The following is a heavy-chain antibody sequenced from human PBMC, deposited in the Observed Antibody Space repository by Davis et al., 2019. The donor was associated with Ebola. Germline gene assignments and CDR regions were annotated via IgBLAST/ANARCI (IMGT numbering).Heavy chain of an antibody. CDR3: TTTTTVFDY. J-gene: IGHJ4*02. D-gene: IGHD4-11*01. CDR2: IRSKANSYAT. V-gene: IGHV3-73*01. Sequence: GESLKISCAASGFTFSGSAMHWVRQASGKGLEWGGRIRSKANSYATAYAASVKGRFTIPKDDSKNTAYLQMNSLKTEDTAVYYCTTTTTVFDYWGQGTLVTVSS. CDR1: GFTFSGSA.